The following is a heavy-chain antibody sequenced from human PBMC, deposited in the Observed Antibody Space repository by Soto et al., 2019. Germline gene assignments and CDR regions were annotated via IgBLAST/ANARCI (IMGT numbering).Heavy chain of an antibody. Sequence: TGGSLRLSCSASGFTFSSYAMHWVRQAPGKGLEYVSAISSNGGSTYYADSVKGRFTISRDNSKNTLYLQMSSLRAEDTAVYYCVKDDEQQLGLKDGNYYYYGMDVWGQGTTVTVSS. CDR3: VKDDEQQLGLKDGNYYYYGMDV. CDR1: GFTFSSYA. J-gene: IGHJ6*02. V-gene: IGHV3-64D*08. D-gene: IGHD6-13*01. CDR2: ISSNGGST.